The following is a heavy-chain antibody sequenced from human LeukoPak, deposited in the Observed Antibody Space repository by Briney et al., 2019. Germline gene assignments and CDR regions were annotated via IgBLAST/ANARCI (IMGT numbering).Heavy chain of an antibody. Sequence: GASVKVSCKTSGYTFTACEIHWVRQATGQGLEWMGWMNPNSGNTGYEQKFQGRVTMTRDTSMTTAYMELSSLRSEDTATYYCARGGARSFAPWGQGTLVTVSS. CDR3: ARGGARSFAP. D-gene: IGHD1-26*01. J-gene: IGHJ5*02. CDR1: GYTFTACE. V-gene: IGHV1-8*02. CDR2: MNPNSGNT.